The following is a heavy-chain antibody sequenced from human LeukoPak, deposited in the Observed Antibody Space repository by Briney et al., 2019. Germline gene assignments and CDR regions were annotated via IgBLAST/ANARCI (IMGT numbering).Heavy chain of an antibody. J-gene: IGHJ5*02. CDR1: GYSIGCGYY. D-gene: IGHD3-3*01. V-gene: IGHV4-38-2*02. CDR2: MYHSGTT. CDR3: ARVGFLEWFDP. Sequence: SETLSLTCTVSGYSIGCGYYWSWVRQPPGKGLEWIGSMYHSGTTYYNPSLKSRVTISVDTSKNQFSLKLSSVTAADTAMYYCARVGFLEWFDPWGQGTLVTVSS.